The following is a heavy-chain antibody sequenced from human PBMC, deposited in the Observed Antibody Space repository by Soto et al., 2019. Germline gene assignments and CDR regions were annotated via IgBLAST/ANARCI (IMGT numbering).Heavy chain of an antibody. CDR2: IIPIFGTA. Sequence: EASVKVSCKASGGTFSSYAISWVRQAPGQGLEWMGGIIPIFGTANYAQKFQGRVTITADESTSTAYMELSSLRSEDTAVYYCARDFEPLSVYDILTGTHHRGGWFDPWGQGTLVTVSS. D-gene: IGHD3-9*01. V-gene: IGHV1-69*13. CDR3: ARDFEPLSVYDILTGTHHRGGWFDP. J-gene: IGHJ5*02. CDR1: GGTFSSYA.